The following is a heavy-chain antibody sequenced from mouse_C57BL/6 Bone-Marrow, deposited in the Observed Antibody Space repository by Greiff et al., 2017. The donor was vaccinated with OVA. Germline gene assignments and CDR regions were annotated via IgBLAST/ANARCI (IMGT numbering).Heavy chain of an antibody. CDR1: GFNIKNTY. CDR2: IDPANDNT. D-gene: IGHD1-1*01. CDR3: ARWDFGSSFYAMDV. Sequence: EVQLQQSVAELVRPGASVKLSCTASGFNIKNTYMHWVKQRPEQGLEWIGRIDPANDNTKYAPKFQGKATLTADTSSNTAYLQLSRLSSEDTAVYCCARWDFGSSFYAMDVWGKGTSVTVSS. V-gene: IGHV14-3*01. J-gene: IGHJ4*01.